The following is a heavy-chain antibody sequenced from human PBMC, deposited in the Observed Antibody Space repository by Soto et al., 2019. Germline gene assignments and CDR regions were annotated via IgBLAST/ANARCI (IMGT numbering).Heavy chain of an antibody. V-gene: IGHV3-23*01. CDR1: GFTFSSYA. J-gene: IGHJ4*02. CDR2: ISGSGGST. CDR3: AKDADPYYYDSSGYFDY. D-gene: IGHD3-22*01. Sequence: GSLRLSCAASGFTFSSYAMSWVRQAPGKGLEWVSAISGSGGSTYYADSVKGRFTISRDNSKNTLYLQMNSLRAEDTAVYYCAKDADPYYYDSSGYFDYWGQGTLVTVSS.